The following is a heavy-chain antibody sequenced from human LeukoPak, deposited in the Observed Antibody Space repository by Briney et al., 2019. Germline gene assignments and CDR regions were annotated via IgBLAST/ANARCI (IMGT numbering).Heavy chain of an antibody. CDR1: GFTFSSYS. CDR3: ARDLTFDI. Sequence: GGSLRLSCAASGFTFSSYSMNWVRQAPGKGLEWVSSISSSNSYIYYADSVKGRFTISRDNAKNSLYLQMNSLRAEDTAVYYCARDLTFDIWGQGTMVTVSS. J-gene: IGHJ3*02. CDR2: ISSSNSYI. V-gene: IGHV3-21*01.